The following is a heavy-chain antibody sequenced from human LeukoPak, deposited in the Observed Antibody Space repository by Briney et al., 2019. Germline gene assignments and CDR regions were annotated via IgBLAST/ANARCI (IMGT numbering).Heavy chain of an antibody. V-gene: IGHV1-2*04. CDR3: AINYYGSGSYGLDAFDI. D-gene: IGHD3-10*01. J-gene: IGHJ3*02. CDR1: GYTFTCYY. Sequence: ASVKVSCKASGYTFTCYYMHWVRQAPGQGLEWMGWINPNSGGTNYAQKFQGWVTMTRDTSISTAYMELSRLRSDDTAVYYCAINYYGSGSYGLDAFDIWGQGTMVTVSS. CDR2: INPNSGGT.